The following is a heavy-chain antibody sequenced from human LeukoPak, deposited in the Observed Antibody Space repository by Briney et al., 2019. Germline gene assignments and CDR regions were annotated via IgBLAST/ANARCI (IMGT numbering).Heavy chain of an antibody. CDR3: AKDDNLGYCSGGSCRNFDY. V-gene: IGHV3-23*01. CDR2: ISGSGGST. CDR1: GFTFSNYE. Sequence: PGGSLRLSCAASGFTFSNYEMNWVRQAPGKGLEWVSAISGSGGSTYYADSVEGRFTISRDNSKNTLFLLMNSLRAEDTAVYYCAKDDNLGYCSGGSCRNFDYWGQGTLVTVSS. J-gene: IGHJ4*02. D-gene: IGHD2-15*01.